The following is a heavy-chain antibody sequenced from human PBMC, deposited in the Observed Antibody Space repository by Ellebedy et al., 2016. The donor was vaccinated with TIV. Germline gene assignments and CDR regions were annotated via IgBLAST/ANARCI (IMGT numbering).Heavy chain of an antibody. V-gene: IGHV3-72*01. CDR3: ARGGAGFDSMNRELSFDS. J-gene: IGHJ4*02. Sequence: GGSLRLSXAASGFSFSAYYMDWVRQAPGKGLEWVGRSRNRGDGYTTEYAPSVEGRFTISRDESKDSLFLQMNSLRDEDTAVYYCARGGAGFDSMNRELSFDSWGQGTLVTVSS. D-gene: IGHD1-26*01. CDR1: GFSFSAYY. CDR2: SRNRGDGYTT.